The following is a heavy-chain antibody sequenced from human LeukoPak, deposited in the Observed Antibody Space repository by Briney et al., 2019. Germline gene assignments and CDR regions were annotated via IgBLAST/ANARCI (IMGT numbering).Heavy chain of an antibody. CDR2: ISAYNGNT. Sequence: ASVKVSCKASGCTFTSYGISWVRQAPGQGLEWMGWISAYNGNTNYAQKLQGRVTMTTDTSTSTAYMELRSLRSDDTAVYYCARVRDYYGSGSYHYFDYWGQGTLVTVSS. CDR1: GCTFTSYG. V-gene: IGHV1-18*01. D-gene: IGHD3-10*01. J-gene: IGHJ4*02. CDR3: ARVRDYYGSGSYHYFDY.